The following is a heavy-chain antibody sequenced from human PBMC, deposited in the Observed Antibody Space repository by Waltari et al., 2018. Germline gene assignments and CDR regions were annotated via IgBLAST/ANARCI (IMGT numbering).Heavy chain of an antibody. D-gene: IGHD7-27*01. CDR1: GDSLSTYY. CDR3: ARDRGWGITDY. CDR2: ASYSGGS. J-gene: IGHJ4*02. V-gene: IGHV4-59*01. Sequence: QVQLQESGPGLVKPSETLSLTCTVSGDSLSTYYWSWIRQPPGKGLEWIGYASYSGGSNYNPSLKSRVTISVDTSKNQFSLNLNSVTVADTAVYFCARDRGWGITDYWGQGILVTVSS.